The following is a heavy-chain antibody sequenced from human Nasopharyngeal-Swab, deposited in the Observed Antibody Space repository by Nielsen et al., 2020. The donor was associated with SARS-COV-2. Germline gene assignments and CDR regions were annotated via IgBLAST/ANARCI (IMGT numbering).Heavy chain of an antibody. CDR1: GFTFSSYW. CDR2: VNNDGSNT. CDR3: ARALNGYFDL. J-gene: IGHJ2*01. V-gene: IGHV3-74*01. Sequence: ESLKISCAASGFTFSSYWMHWVRQDPGKGLVWVSRVNNDGSNTNYADSVKGRFTISRDNAKNTQYLQMISLRAEDTALYYCARALNGYFDLWGRGTLVAVSS.